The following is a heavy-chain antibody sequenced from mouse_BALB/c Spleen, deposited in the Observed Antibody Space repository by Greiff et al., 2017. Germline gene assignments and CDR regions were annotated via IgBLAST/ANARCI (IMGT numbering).Heavy chain of an antibody. CDR1: GYTFTSYW. J-gene: IGHJ3*01. V-gene: IGHV1-87*01. CDR2: IYPGDGDT. CDR3: ARSTARATSAY. Sequence: VQLQQSGAELARPGASVKLSCKASGYTFTSYWMQWVKQRPGQGLEWIGAIYPGDGDTRYTQKFKGKATLTADKSSSTAYMQLSSLASEDSAVYYCARSTARATSAYWGQGTLVTVSA. D-gene: IGHD3-2*01.